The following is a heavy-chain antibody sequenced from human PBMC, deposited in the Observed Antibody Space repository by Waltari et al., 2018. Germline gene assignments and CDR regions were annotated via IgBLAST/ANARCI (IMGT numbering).Heavy chain of an antibody. CDR3: VSGGHVDY. J-gene: IGHJ4*02. CDR2: INEDGSEK. CDR1: GLTFSRFW. Sequence: EVQLVESGGGLVQPGGSPRLSCAASGLTFSRFWMTWVRQAPGKGLEWVANINEDGSEKHYVDSVKGRFTISRDNAKNSLFLQMNSLRADDTAVYYCVSGGHVDYYGQGTLVTVSS. V-gene: IGHV3-7*01.